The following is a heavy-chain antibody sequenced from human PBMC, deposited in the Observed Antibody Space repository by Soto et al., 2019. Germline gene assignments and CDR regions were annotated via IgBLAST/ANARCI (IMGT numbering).Heavy chain of an antibody. V-gene: IGHV3-21*06. CDR3: ARDFKEPQYYYYCVDV. CDR2: ISSGSNYT. Sequence: EVQLVESGGGLVKPGGSLRLSCVVSGFTFSSYSMNWVRQAPGKGLEWVSSISSGSNYTYYADSVKGRFTISRDNANNPVYLQMNSLRAEDTALYYWARDFKEPQYYYYCVDVWGKGTTVTVSS. D-gene: IGHD1-26*01. CDR1: GFTFSSYS. J-gene: IGHJ6*03.